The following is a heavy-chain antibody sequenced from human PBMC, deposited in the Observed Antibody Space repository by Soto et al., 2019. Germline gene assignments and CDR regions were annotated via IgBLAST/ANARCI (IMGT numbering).Heavy chain of an antibody. D-gene: IGHD6-19*01. Sequence: QVQLVQSGAEVKKPGASVKVSCKASGYTFTSYAMHWVRQAPGQRLEWMGWINAGNGNTKYSQKFQGRVTITRDTSASTAYMELSSLRSEDTAVYYCARDVVVTVASHRLVREWSYYYYMDVWGKGTTVTVSS. V-gene: IGHV1-3*01. J-gene: IGHJ6*03. CDR3: ARDVVVTVASHRLVREWSYYYYMDV. CDR2: INAGNGNT. CDR1: GYTFTSYA.